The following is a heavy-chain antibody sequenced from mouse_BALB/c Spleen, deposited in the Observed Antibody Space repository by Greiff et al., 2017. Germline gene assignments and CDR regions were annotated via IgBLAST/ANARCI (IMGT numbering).Heavy chain of an antibody. D-gene: IGHD1-1*01. CDR2: IDPETGGT. Sequence: QVQLQQPGAELVRPGASVTLSCKASGYTFTDYEMHWVKQTPVHGLEWIGAIDPETGGTAYNQKFKGKATLTADKSSSTAYMELRSLTSEDSAVYYCTSGTTGYFDYWGQGTTLTVSS. J-gene: IGHJ2*01. V-gene: IGHV1-15*01. CDR1: GYTFTDYE. CDR3: TSGTTGYFDY.